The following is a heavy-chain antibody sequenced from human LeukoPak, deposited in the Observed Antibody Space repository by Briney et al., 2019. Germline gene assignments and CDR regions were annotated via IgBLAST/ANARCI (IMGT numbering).Heavy chain of an antibody. Sequence: GGSLRLSCAASGFTFSGYWMNWVRQAPGKGLEWVAVIWYDGSNKYYADSVKGRFTISRDNSKNTLYLQMNSLRAEDTAVYYCARDIAVAGTLYGMDVWGQGTTVTVSS. D-gene: IGHD6-19*01. J-gene: IGHJ6*02. CDR1: GFTFSGYW. CDR3: ARDIAVAGTLYGMDV. CDR2: IWYDGSNK. V-gene: IGHV3-33*08.